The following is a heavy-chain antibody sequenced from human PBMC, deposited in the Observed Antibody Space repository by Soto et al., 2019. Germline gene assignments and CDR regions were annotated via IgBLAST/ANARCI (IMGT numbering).Heavy chain of an antibody. CDR2: INPSGGTT. Sequence: ASVKVSCKTSGYIFTSYCIHWVRQAPGQGLEWMGIINPSGGTTTYAQKFQGRVTMTRDTSTSTVYMELSSLRSEDTAVYYCARGPDTAPDAYWGLGTLVTVSS. V-gene: IGHV1-46*01. CDR1: GYIFTSYC. D-gene: IGHD2-2*01. CDR3: ARGPDTAPDAY. J-gene: IGHJ4*02.